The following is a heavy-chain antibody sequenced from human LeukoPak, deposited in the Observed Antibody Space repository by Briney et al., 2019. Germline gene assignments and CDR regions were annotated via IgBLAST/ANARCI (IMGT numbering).Heavy chain of an antibody. D-gene: IGHD3-16*02. Sequence: PGGSLRLSCAASGFTFSNYWVAWVRQAPGKGLEWVANIKGDGSEKYYEDSVKGRFTISRDNAKNSLYLQMNSLRAEDTALYYCATPIGYSYTLDVWGQGTTVTVSS. CDR2: IKGDGSEK. CDR1: GFTFSNYW. J-gene: IGHJ6*02. CDR3: ATPIGYSYTLDV. V-gene: IGHV3-7*01.